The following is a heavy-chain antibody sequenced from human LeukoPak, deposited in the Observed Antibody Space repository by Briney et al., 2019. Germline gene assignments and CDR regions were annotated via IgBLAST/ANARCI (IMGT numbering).Heavy chain of an antibody. D-gene: IGHD3-3*01. V-gene: IGHV3-74*01. J-gene: IGHJ4*02. CDR1: GFTFDGYG. Sequence: RGSLRLSCAASGFTFDGYGMSWVRQAPGKGLEWVSRINSDGNSTSYADSVKGRFTISRDNAKNTLYLQMNSLRAEDTAVYYCVSDFWSGYYTPMGVNYWGQGTLVTVSS. CDR3: VSDFWSGYYTPMGVNY. CDR2: INSDGNST.